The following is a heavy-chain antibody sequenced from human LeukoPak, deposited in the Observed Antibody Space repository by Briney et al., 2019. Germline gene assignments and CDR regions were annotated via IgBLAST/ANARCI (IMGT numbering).Heavy chain of an antibody. CDR2: INTDGSST. J-gene: IGHJ4*02. CDR1: GFTFSSYW. V-gene: IGHV3-74*01. Sequence: PGGSLRLSCAASGFTFSSYWMHWVRQAPGKGLVWVSRINTDGSSTSYADSVKGRFTISRDNAKNTLYLQMNSLRVEDTAVYFCAREVTTIIRGPSMKYFDYWGRGSPVTVSS. CDR3: AREVTTIIRGPSMKYFDY. D-gene: IGHD3-10*01.